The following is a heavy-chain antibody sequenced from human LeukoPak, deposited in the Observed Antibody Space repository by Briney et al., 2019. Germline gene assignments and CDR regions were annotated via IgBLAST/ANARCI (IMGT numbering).Heavy chain of an antibody. CDR3: ATGSRDYYYYYYMDV. V-gene: IGHV1-46*01. Sequence: ASVKVSCKASGYTFTSYYMHWVRQAPGQGLEWMGIINPSGGSTSYAQKFQGRVTITRDMSTSTVYMELSSLRSEDTAVHYCATGSRDYYYYYYMDVWGKGTTVTISS. D-gene: IGHD3-10*01. CDR2: INPSGGST. J-gene: IGHJ6*03. CDR1: GYTFTSYY.